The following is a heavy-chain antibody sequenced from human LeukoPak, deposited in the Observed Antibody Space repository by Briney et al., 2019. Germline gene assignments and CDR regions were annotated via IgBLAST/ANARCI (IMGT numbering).Heavy chain of an antibody. CDR2: INPNTGGT. CDR3: ARAPIITYAFDI. CDR1: GYTFTGYY. J-gene: IGHJ3*02. Sequence: ASVEVSCKASGYTFTGYYLHWVRQAPGQGLEWMGWINPNTGGTKFAQKFQGRVTMTRDTSISTAYMELNRLRSDDTAVYYCARAPIITYAFDIWGQGTMVTVSS. D-gene: IGHD3-22*01. V-gene: IGHV1-2*02.